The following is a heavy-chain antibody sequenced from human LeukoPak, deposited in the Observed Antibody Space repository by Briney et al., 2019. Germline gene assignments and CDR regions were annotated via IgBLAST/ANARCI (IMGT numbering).Heavy chain of an antibody. V-gene: IGHV4-39*02. Sequence: SETLSLTCTVSGGSISSSSYYWGWIRQPPGRGREWIGSIYSSGTPYYNPSLKSRVTISVDTSKNQFSLKLSSVTAADTAVYYCARDPIAAAIDYWGQGTLVTVSS. CDR1: GGSISSSSYY. CDR2: IYSSGTP. J-gene: IGHJ4*02. CDR3: ARDPIAAAIDY. D-gene: IGHD6-25*01.